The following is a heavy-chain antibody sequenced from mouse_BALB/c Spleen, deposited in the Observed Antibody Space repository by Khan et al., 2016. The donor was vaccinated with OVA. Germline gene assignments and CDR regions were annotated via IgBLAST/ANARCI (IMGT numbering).Heavy chain of an antibody. D-gene: IGHD1-1*02. Sequence: QVQLQQSGTGLVRPGVSVKISCRASGYTFTDYAMHWVKQRHAKSLEWIGVISTNYGDADYNQKFQGKASMTVDRSSSTVYMELARLTSEDSAIYYCVRGGKFAYWGQGTLVIVSA. CDR1: GYTFTDYA. J-gene: IGHJ3*01. V-gene: IGHV1S137*01. CDR2: ISTNYGDA. CDR3: VRGGKFAY.